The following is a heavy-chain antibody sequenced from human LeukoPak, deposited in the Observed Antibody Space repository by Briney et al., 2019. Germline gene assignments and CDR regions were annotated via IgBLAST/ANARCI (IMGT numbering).Heavy chain of an antibody. CDR1: GFTFSSYS. CDR3: ARKGDSSGYQIDY. D-gene: IGHD3-22*01. J-gene: IGHJ4*02. V-gene: IGHV3-21*01. Sequence: GGSLRLSCAASGFTFSSYSMNWVRQAPGKGLEWVSSISSSSSYIYYADSVKGRFTISRDNAKNSLYLQMNSLRAEDTAVYYCARKGDSSGYQIDYWGQETLVTVSS. CDR2: ISSSSSYI.